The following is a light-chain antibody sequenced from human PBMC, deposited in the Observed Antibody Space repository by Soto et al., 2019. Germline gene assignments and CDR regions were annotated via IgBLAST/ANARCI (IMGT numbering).Light chain of an antibody. V-gene: IGKV3-11*01. CDR1: QSVSSY. CDR2: DAS. CDR3: QQRHMWPIT. Sequence: EIGLTQSPATLSLSPGERATLYCRASQSVSSYLAWYQQKPGQAPRLLIYDASSRATGIPARFSGSGSGTDFTLTISSLEPEDSAVYYCQQRHMWPITFGQGTRLEIK. J-gene: IGKJ5*01.